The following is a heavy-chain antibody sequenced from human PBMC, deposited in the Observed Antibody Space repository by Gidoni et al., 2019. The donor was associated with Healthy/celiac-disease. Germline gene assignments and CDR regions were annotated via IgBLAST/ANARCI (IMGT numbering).Heavy chain of an antibody. J-gene: IGHJ3*02. D-gene: IGHD2-15*01. CDR3: AKDRRKRIGLPGGAFDI. CDR1: GFTFSSYG. CDR2: ISYDGSNK. V-gene: IGHV3-30*18. Sequence: QVQLVESGGGVVQPGRSLRLSCAASGFTFSSYGMHWVRQAPGKGLEWVAVISYDGSNKYYADSVKGRFTISRDNSKNTLYLQMNSLRAEDTAVYYCAKDRRKRIGLPGGAFDIWGQGTMVTVSS.